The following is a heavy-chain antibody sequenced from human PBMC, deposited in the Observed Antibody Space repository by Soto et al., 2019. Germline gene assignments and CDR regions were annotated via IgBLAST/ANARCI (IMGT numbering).Heavy chain of an antibody. D-gene: IGHD3-22*01. Sequence: EVQLVESGGGLVKPGGSLRLSCAASGFTFSSYSMNWVRQAPGKGLEWVSSISSSSSYIYYADSVKGRFTISRDNAKNSLYLQMNSLRAEDTAVYYCARDTSDSGGYYLLDYWGQGTLVTVSS. CDR2: ISSSSSYI. V-gene: IGHV3-21*01. CDR3: ARDTSDSGGYYLLDY. J-gene: IGHJ4*02. CDR1: GFTFSSYS.